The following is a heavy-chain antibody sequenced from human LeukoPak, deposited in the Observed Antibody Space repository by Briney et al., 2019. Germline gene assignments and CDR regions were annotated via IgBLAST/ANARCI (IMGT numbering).Heavy chain of an antibody. V-gene: IGHV3-53*01. CDR2: IYSGGST. CDR1: GFTVSSNY. Sequence: PGGSLRLSCAASGFTVSSNYMSWVRQAPGKGLEWVSVIYSGGSTYYADSVKGRFTISRDNSKNTLYLQMNSLRAEDTAVYYCARESGLGNRAFDIWGQGTMVTVSS. CDR3: ARESGLGNRAFDI. J-gene: IGHJ3*02. D-gene: IGHD4-23*01.